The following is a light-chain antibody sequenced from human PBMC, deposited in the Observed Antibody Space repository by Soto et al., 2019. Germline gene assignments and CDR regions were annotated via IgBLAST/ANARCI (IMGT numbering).Light chain of an antibody. V-gene: IGKV4-1*01. Sequence: DIVMNQSPDSLAVSLGERATINCKSSQTLLDSSNNKASLSWYQQKPGQPPKLLIYWTSTREFGVPDRFSGSGSWTDFTLTISSLQAEDVAVYYCQQYFNSPRTFGHGTKVEIK. J-gene: IGKJ1*01. CDR1: QTLLDSSNNKAS. CDR2: WTS. CDR3: QQYFNSPRT.